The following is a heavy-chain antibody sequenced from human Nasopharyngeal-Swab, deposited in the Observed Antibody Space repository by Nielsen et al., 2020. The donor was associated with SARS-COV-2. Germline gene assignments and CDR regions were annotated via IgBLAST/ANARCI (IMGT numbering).Heavy chain of an antibody. Sequence: GGSLRLSCAASGFSFSTYAMSWVRQAPGKGLEWVSAISGSGGDTYYADSVKGRFTISRDNSKNTMYLRMNSLRAEDTAVYYCAMLNTEGPLWYFDLWGRGSLVTVSS. V-gene: IGHV3-23*01. J-gene: IGHJ2*01. CDR3: AMLNTEGPLWYFDL. D-gene: IGHD1/OR15-1a*01. CDR1: GFSFSTYA. CDR2: ISGSGGDT.